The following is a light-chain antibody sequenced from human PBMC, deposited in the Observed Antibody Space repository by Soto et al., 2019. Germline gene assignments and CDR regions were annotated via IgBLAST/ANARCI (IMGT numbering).Light chain of an antibody. CDR3: CSYAGSSSLVV. CDR1: SSDVGNYNL. Sequence: QSALTQPASVSGSPGQSITISCTGTSSDVGNYNLVSWYQQHPGEAPKLMIYEGTKRPSGVSDRFSGSKSGNTASLTISGLQAEDEADYYCCSYAGSSSLVVFGGGTKLTVL. CDR2: EGT. V-gene: IGLV2-23*01. J-gene: IGLJ2*01.